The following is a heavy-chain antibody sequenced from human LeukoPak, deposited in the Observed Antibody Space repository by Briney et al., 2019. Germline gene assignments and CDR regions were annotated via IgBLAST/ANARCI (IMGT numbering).Heavy chain of an antibody. J-gene: IGHJ5*02. CDR3: ARDASGEIVGATTDNWFDP. Sequence: ASVKVSCKSSGYTFTGYYMHWVRQAPGQGLEWMGWINPNSGGTNYAQKFQGRVTMTRDTSISTAYMKLSRLRSDDTAVYYCARDASGEIVGATTDNWFDPWGQGTLVTVSS. CDR1: GYTFTGYY. CDR2: INPNSGGT. D-gene: IGHD1-26*01. V-gene: IGHV1-2*02.